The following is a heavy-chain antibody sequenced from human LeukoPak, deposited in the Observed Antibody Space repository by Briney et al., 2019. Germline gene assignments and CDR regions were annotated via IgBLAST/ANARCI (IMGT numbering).Heavy chain of an antibody. CDR2: ISWNSGSI. CDR3: AKDIRAGEPVNYFDY. V-gene: IGHV3-9*01. CDR1: GFTFDDYA. J-gene: IGHJ4*02. D-gene: IGHD1-14*01. Sequence: PGRSLRLSCAASGFTFDDYAMHWVRQAPGKGLEWVTGISWNSGSIGYADSVKGRFTISRDNAKNSLYLQMNSLRAEDTALYYCAKDIRAGEPVNYFDYWGQGTLVTVSS.